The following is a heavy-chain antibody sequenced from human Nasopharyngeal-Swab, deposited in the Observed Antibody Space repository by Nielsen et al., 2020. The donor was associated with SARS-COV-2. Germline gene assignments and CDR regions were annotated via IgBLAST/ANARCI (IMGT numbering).Heavy chain of an antibody. D-gene: IGHD6-6*01. CDR3: ARDRYSSSSGVGY. J-gene: IGHJ4*02. V-gene: IGHV4-34*01. Sequence: WIRQPPGKGLEWIGEINHSGSTNYNPSLKSRVTISVDTSKNQFSLKLSSVTAADTAVYYCARDRYSSSSGVGYWGQGTLVTVSS. CDR2: INHSGST.